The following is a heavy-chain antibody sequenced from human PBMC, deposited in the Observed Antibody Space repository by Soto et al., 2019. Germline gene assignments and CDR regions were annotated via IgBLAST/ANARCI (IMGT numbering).Heavy chain of an antibody. Sequence: PGXSLRLSFSASGFTLSIYALHWFRQAPGKGLEYVSSISTHRGSTHYADSVKGRFTISRDNAKNSLYLQTHSLRVEDTAVYYCARETGYRSGWRQDYWGQGTLVTVSS. CDR3: ARETGYRSGWRQDY. CDR2: ISTHRGST. J-gene: IGHJ4*02. D-gene: IGHD6-19*01. CDR1: GFTLSIYA. V-gene: IGHV3-64*04.